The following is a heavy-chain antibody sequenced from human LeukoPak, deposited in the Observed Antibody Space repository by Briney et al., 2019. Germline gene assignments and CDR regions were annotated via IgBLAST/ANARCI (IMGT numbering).Heavy chain of an antibody. D-gene: IGHD3-10*01. CDR2: IYSGGST. V-gene: IGHV3-53*01. CDR3: VRGNFNGGIDY. Sequence: GGSLRLSCAASGFTVSSNYMSWVRQAPGKGLEWVSVIYSGGSTYYADSVKGRFTISRDNAKNTLYLQMNSLRAEDTAAYYCVRGNFNGGIDYWGQGTLVTVSS. J-gene: IGHJ4*02. CDR1: GFTVSSNY.